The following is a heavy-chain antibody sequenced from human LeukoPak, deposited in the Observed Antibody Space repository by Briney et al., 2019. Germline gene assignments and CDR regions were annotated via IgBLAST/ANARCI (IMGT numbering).Heavy chain of an antibody. Sequence: GGSLRLSCAASGFTFSSYWMHWVRQAPGKGLEWVSSISSSSTYIYYADSVKGRFTISRDNAKNSLYLQMNSLRAEDTAVYYCAREILGELYFDFWGQGTLVTVSS. J-gene: IGHJ4*02. CDR2: ISSSSTYI. CDR3: AREILGELYFDF. CDR1: GFTFSSYW. V-gene: IGHV3-21*01. D-gene: IGHD3-10*01.